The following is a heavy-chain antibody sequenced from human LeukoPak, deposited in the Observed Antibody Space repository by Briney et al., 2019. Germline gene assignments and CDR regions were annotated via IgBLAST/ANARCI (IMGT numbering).Heavy chain of an antibody. CDR1: GFTFSFSG. D-gene: IGHD6-13*01. CDR2: ISDDGSRK. CDR3: AKDRSTTWSFDY. J-gene: IGHJ4*02. V-gene: IGHV3-30*18. Sequence: PGGSLRLSCAASGFTFSFSGMYWVRQAPGKGLEWLASISDDGSRKYFADSVKGRFTISRDNSKNTLFLQMNSLRTEDTAVYYCAKDRSTTWSFDYWGQGTLVTVSS.